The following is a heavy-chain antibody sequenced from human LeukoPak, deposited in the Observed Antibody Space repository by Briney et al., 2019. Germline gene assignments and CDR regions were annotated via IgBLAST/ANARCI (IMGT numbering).Heavy chain of an antibody. CDR1: GFTFSSYS. V-gene: IGHV3-33*08. Sequence: GGSLRLSCAASGFTFSSYSMNWVRQAPGKGLEWVAVIWYDGSNKYCADSVKGRFTISRDNSKNTLYLQMNSLRAEDTAVYYCARDSISAGFDYWGQGTLVTVSS. CDR3: ARDSISAGFDY. D-gene: IGHD3-10*01. J-gene: IGHJ4*02. CDR2: IWYDGSNK.